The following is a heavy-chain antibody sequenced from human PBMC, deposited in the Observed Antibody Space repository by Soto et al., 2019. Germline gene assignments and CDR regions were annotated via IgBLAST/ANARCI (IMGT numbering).Heavy chain of an antibody. CDR2: TYYRSKWYN. Sequence: SQTLSLTCAITGDSASSNSAAWNWIRQSPSRGLEWLGRTYYRSKWYNDYAVSVKSRITINPDTSKNQFSLQLNSVTPEDTAVYYCAREEEIAVAGNNWFDPWGQGTLVTVSS. J-gene: IGHJ5*02. D-gene: IGHD6-19*01. CDR3: AREEEIAVAGNNWFDP. V-gene: IGHV6-1*01. CDR1: GDSASSNSAA.